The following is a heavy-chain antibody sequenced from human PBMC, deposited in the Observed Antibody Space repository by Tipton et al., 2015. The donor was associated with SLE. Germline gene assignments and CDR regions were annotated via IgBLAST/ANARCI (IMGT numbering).Heavy chain of an antibody. CDR2: VYQSGTT. CDR3: ARAPIYYETSGPESGLDV. CDR1: GDSISSFH. J-gene: IGHJ6*02. V-gene: IGHV4-59*12. Sequence: LRLSCTVSGDSISSFHWSWIRQPPGKGLEWLGDVYQSGTTNSNPSLKSRVAISVDTSKNQFSLKLTSVTAADTALYSCARAPIYYETSGPESGLDVWGLGTTVTVSS. D-gene: IGHD3-22*01.